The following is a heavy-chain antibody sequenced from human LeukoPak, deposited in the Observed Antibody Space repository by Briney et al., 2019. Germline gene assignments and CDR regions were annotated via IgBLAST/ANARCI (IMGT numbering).Heavy chain of an antibody. D-gene: IGHD2-15*01. J-gene: IGHJ4*02. V-gene: IGHV3-66*01. CDR2: IYSDGST. CDR1: GFTLSSSY. CDR3: ARDRSGGSYYVFDY. Sequence: GGSLRLSCATSGFTLSSSYLSWVRQAPGKGLEWVSVIYSDGSTYYADSVKGRFTISRDNSKNTLFLQMNSLRAEDTAVYYCARDRSGGSYYVFDYWGQGTLVTVSS.